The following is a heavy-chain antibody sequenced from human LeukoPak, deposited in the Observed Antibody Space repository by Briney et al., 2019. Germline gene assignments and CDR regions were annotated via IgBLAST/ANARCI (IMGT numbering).Heavy chain of an antibody. J-gene: IGHJ3*02. D-gene: IGHD2-2*01. CDR1: GFIFSNYG. V-gene: IGHV3-30*02. CDR3: AKIGYCSSASCLGDTFEI. CDR2: IRYDGSNK. Sequence: GGSLRLSCAASGFIFSNYGMHWVRQAPGKGLEGVAFIRYDGSNKYYVDSVKGRFIISRDNSKNSLYLQMNSLRPDDTAVYYCAKIGYCSSASCLGDTFEIWGRGTMVTVSS.